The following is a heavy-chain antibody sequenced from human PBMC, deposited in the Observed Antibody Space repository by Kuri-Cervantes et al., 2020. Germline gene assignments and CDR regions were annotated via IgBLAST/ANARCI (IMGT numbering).Heavy chain of an antibody. J-gene: IGHJ3*02. V-gene: IGHV3-23*01. CDR1: GFTFSIYA. Sequence: GESLKISCTASGFTFSIYAMNWVRQAPGKGLEWVSTISAGGGSTYYADSVKGRFTISRDNSKNTLYLQMNSLRAEDTAEYYCAKDMLWLSHDYGDLDAFDIWGQGTMVTVSS. CDR2: ISAGGGST. D-gene: IGHD4-17*01. CDR3: AKDMLWLSHDYGDLDAFDI.